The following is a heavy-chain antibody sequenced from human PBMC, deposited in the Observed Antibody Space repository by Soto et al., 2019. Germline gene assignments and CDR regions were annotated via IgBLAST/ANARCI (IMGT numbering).Heavy chain of an antibody. D-gene: IGHD4-4*01. CDR2: IIPIFGTA. J-gene: IGHJ6*02. V-gene: IGHV1-69*13. Sequence: VASVKVSCKASGGTFSSYAISWVRQAPGQGLEWMGGIIPIFGTANYAQKFQGRVTITADESTSTAYMELSSLRSEDTAVYYCARAGFSIYYYYYGMDVWGQGTTVTVSS. CDR3: ARAGFSIYYYYYGMDV. CDR1: GGTFSSYA.